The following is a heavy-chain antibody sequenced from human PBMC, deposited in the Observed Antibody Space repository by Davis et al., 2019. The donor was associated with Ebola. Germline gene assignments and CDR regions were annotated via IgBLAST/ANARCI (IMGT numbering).Heavy chain of an antibody. CDR1: GGSISSYY. V-gene: IGHV4-59*08. Sequence: SETLSLTCTVSGGSISSYYWSWIRQPPGKGLEWIGYIYYSGSTTYNPSLKSRVTISVDTSKNQFSLRLSSVTAADTAVYYCAKLNSDSSGWYGIDYWGQGTLVTVSS. J-gene: IGHJ4*02. CDR2: IYYSGST. CDR3: AKLNSDSSGWYGIDY. D-gene: IGHD6-19*01.